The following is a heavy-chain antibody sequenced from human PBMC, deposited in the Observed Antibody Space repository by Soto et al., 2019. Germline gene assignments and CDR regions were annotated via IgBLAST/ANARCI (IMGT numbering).Heavy chain of an antibody. CDR2: ISGSGGST. J-gene: IGHJ4*02. D-gene: IGHD3-22*01. Sequence: EVQLLESGGGLVQPGGSLRLSCAASGFTFSSYVMSWVRQAPGKGLEWVSAISGSGGSTYYGDSVKGRFTISRDNSKNTLYRQMNSRRAEATAVYYWAKVRADYYDSSGPIDYWGQGTLVTVSS. V-gene: IGHV3-23*01. CDR3: AKVRADYYDSSGPIDY. CDR1: GFTFSSYV.